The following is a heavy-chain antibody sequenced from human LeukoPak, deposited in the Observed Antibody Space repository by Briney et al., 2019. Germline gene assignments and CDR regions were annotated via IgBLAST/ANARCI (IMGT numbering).Heavy chain of an antibody. Sequence: SETLSLTCTVSGGSISSYYWSWIRQPPGKGLEWIGYIYYSGSTNYNPSLKSRVTISVDTSKNQFSLKLSSVTAADTAVYYCARQVYYYDRLDYWGQGTLVTVSS. V-gene: IGHV4-59*08. J-gene: IGHJ4*02. CDR3: ARQVYYYDRLDY. D-gene: IGHD3-22*01. CDR2: IYYSGST. CDR1: GGSISSYY.